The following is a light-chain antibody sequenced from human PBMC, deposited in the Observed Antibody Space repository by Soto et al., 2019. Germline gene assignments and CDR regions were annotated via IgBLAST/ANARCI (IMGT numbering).Light chain of an antibody. V-gene: IGLV2-8*01. CDR3: SSYVGSNSVI. Sequence: SALTQPPSASGSPGQSVTISCTGTSSDVGGYNYVSWYQQHPGKAPKLMIYEVSKRPSGVPDRFSGSKSGNTASLTVSGLQAEDEADYYCSSYVGSNSVIFGGGTKVTVL. J-gene: IGLJ2*01. CDR1: SSDVGGYNY. CDR2: EVS.